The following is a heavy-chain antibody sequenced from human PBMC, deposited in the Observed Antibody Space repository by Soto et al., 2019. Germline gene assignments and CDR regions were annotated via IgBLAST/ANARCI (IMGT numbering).Heavy chain of an antibody. CDR3: ATIAYNWNYFDY. J-gene: IGHJ4*02. CDR1: GGSISSYY. D-gene: IGHD1-1*01. Sequence: PSETLSLTCTVSGGSISSYYWGWIRQPPGKGLEWIGYIYYSGSTNYNPSLRGRVTISVDTSRNQFSLKVTSVTAADTAVYYCATIAYNWNYFDYWGQGTLVTVSS. CDR2: IYYSGST. V-gene: IGHV4-59*01.